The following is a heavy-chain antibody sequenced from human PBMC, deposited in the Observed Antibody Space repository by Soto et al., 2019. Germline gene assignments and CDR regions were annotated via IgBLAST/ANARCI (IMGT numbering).Heavy chain of an antibody. J-gene: IGHJ5*02. D-gene: IGHD2-8*01. CDR2: IYYSGST. Sequence: SETLSVTCTFSVGSISIGGYYWSWIRQHPGKGLEWIGYIYYSGSTYYNPSLKSRVTISVDTSKNQFSLKLSSVTAADTAVYYCARWCLTVVNPANWFDPWGQGTMVTVSS. CDR1: VGSISIGGYY. CDR3: ARWCLTVVNPANWFDP. V-gene: IGHV4-31*03.